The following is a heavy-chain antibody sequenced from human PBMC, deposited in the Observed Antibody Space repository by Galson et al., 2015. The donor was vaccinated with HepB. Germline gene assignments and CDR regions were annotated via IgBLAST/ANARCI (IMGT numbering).Heavy chain of an antibody. D-gene: IGHD5-24*01. Sequence: SVKVSCRASGLTTYPIDRVRQAPGQGLEWMGWISPYNANTNYARKFQGRVTMTTDTSTRTAYMVLRSLRSNDTAMYYCARGGMPTIGGPTFDFWGQGTLVTVSS. V-gene: IGHV1-18*01. CDR2: ISPYNANT. CDR3: ARGGMPTIGGPTFDF. CDR1: GLTTYP. J-gene: IGHJ4*02.